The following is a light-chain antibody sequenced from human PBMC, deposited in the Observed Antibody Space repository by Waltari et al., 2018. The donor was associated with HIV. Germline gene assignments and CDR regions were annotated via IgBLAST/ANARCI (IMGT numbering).Light chain of an antibody. V-gene: IGLV2-14*01. CDR2: EVS. CDR3: SSYTSSSTLV. Sequence: QSALTQPASVSGSPGQSITISCTGTSSDVGGYNYVYWYQQHPGKAPKLMIYEVSNRPSGVSNPFSGSKSGNTASLTISGLQAEDEADYYCSSYTSSSTLVFGGGTKLTVL. J-gene: IGLJ2*01. CDR1: SSDVGGYNY.